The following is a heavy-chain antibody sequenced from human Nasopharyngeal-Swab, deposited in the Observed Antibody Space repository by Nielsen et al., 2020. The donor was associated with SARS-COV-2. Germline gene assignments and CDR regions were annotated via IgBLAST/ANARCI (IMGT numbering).Heavy chain of an antibody. CDR2: IIPIFGTA. CDR1: VGTFSSYA. D-gene: IGHD2/OR15-2a*01. Sequence: SVKVSCKASVGTFSSYAISWVRQAPGQGLEWMGGIIPIFGTANYARKFQGRVTITADESTSTAYMELSSLRSEDTAVYYCARVRSTGTNFLGFDYWGQGTLVTVSS. J-gene: IGHJ4*02. V-gene: IGHV1-69*13. CDR3: ARVRSTGTNFLGFDY.